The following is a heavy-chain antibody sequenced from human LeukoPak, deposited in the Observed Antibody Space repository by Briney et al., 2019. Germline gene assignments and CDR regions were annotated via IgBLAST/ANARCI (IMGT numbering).Heavy chain of an antibody. J-gene: IGHJ4*02. CDR2: IYYTGPT. V-gene: IGHV4-39*01. CDR1: GASISGSRYY. D-gene: IGHD5-18*01. CDR3: AKSSYSIFDY. Sequence: PSETLSLTCTVSGASISGSRYYWGWIRQPPGKGLEWIGNIYYTGPTYYNASLESRVTISLDTSKNQFSLKLSSVTAADTAVYYCAKSSYSIFDYWGQGTLVTVSS.